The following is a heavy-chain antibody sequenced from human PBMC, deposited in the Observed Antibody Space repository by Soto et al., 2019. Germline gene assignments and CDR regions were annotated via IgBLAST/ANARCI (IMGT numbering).Heavy chain of an antibody. CDR2: ISYDGSNK. CDR1: GFTFSSYA. Sequence: XGSLRLSCAASGFTFSSYAMHWVRQAPGKGLEWVAVISYDGSNKYYADSVKGRFTISRDNSKNTLYLQMNSLRAEDTAVYYCAREAWQQLDTWFDPWGQGTLVTVSS. J-gene: IGHJ5*02. V-gene: IGHV3-30-3*01. CDR3: AREAWQQLDTWFDP. D-gene: IGHD6-13*01.